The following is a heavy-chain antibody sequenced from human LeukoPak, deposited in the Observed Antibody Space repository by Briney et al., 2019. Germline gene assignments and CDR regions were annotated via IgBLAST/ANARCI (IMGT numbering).Heavy chain of an antibody. V-gene: IGHV4-30-2*01. CDR3: ARGGAAGTLISWFDP. CDR1: GGSISSGGYS. D-gene: IGHD6-13*01. J-gene: IGHJ5*02. Sequence: PSQTLSLTCAVSGGSISSGGYSWSWIRQPPGKGLEWIGYIYHSGSTYYNPSLKSRVTISVDRSKNQFSLKLSSVTAADTAVYYCARGGAAGTLISWFDPWGQGTLVTVSS. CDR2: IYHSGST.